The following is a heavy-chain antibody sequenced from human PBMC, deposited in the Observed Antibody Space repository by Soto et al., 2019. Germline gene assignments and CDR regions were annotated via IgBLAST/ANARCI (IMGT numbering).Heavy chain of an antibody. CDR1: GFTFSSYG. CDR3: AKERISSMAPYYYYGMDV. Sequence: GGSLRLSCAASGFTFSSYGMHWVRQAPGKGLEWVAVISYDGSNKYYADSVKGRFTISRDNSKNTLYLQMNSLRAEDTAVYYCAKERISSMAPYYYYGMDVWGQGTTVTVSS. D-gene: IGHD2-2*01. J-gene: IGHJ6*02. V-gene: IGHV3-30*18. CDR2: ISYDGSNK.